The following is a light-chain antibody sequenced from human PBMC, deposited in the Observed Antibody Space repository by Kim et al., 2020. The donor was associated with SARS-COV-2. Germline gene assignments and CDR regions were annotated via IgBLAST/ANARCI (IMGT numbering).Light chain of an antibody. CDR3: MQGTQSTWT. CDR2: KVS. Sequence: DVVLTQSALSLPVTLGQPASISCRSSQSLVHSDGNTYLNWFQQRPGQSPRRLIYKVSNRDSGVPDRFSGSGSGTDFILKISRVEAEDVGVYYCMQGTQSTWTFGQGTKVDIK. V-gene: IGKV2-30*02. CDR1: QSLVHSDGNTY. J-gene: IGKJ1*01.